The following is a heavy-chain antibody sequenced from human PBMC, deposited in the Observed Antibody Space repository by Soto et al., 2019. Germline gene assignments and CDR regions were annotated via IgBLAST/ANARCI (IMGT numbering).Heavy chain of an antibody. J-gene: IGHJ3*02. Sequence: GGSLRLSCAASGFTFSSYWMSWVRQAPGKGLEWVVNIKQDGSEKYYVDSVKGRFTISRDNAKNSLYLQMNSLRAEDTAVYYCARVSSGWYAAFDIWGQGTMDTVSS. D-gene: IGHD6-19*01. CDR3: ARVSSGWYAAFDI. V-gene: IGHV3-7*01. CDR1: GFTFSSYW. CDR2: IKQDGSEK.